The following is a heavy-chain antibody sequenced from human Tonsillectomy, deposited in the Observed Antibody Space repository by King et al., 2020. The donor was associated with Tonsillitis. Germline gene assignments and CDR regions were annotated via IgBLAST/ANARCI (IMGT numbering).Heavy chain of an antibody. D-gene: IGHD3-3*01. CDR2: INSDGSSP. CDR3: ARAGLKHYDFWSGYYTDFDY. CDR1: GFTFSTYW. V-gene: IGHV3-74*01. J-gene: IGHJ4*02. Sequence: VQLVESGGGLVQPGGSLRLSCAASGFTFSTYWMHWVRQAPGKGLVWVSRINSDGSSPSYADSVKGRFTISRDNAKNTLYLQMNSRRAEDTAVYYCARAGLKHYDFWSGYYTDFDYWGQGTLVTVSS.